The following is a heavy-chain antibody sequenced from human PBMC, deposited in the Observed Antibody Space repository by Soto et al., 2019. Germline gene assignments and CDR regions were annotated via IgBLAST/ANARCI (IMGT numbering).Heavy chain of an antibody. Sequence: PGGSLRLSCAASGFTFSSYSMNWVRQAPGKGLEWVSYISSSSSTIYYADSVKGRFTISRDNAKNSLYLQMNSLRAEDTAVYYSARVDYDFWSGYYISAFDIWGQGTMVTVSS. CDR2: ISSSSSTI. D-gene: IGHD3-3*01. J-gene: IGHJ3*02. CDR1: GFTFSSYS. V-gene: IGHV3-48*01. CDR3: ARVDYDFWSGYYISAFDI.